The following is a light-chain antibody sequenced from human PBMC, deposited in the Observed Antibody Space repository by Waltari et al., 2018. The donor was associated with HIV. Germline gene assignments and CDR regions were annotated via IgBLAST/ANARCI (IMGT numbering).Light chain of an antibody. CDR1: NLQSNS. CDR3: HMWDTTRVL. Sequence: SYVLTQPPSVSVAPGKTASITCAGTNLQSNSVHWYLQKAGQAPVLGIFDDSARRSGIPERFSGSKSGNTATLTISRVEAGDEADYYCHMWDTTRVLFGGGTKLTVL. J-gene: IGLJ2*01. CDR2: DDS. V-gene: IGLV3-21*04.